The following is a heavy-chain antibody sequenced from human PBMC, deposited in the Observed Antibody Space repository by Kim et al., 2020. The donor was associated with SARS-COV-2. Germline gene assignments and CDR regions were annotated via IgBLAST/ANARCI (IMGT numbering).Heavy chain of an antibody. V-gene: IGHV3-11*01. CDR3: ARQLVYSSSWDYFDY. D-gene: IGHD6-13*01. CDR2: ISSSGSTI. Sequence: GGSLRLSCAASGFTFSDYYMSWIRQAPGKGLEWVSYISSSGSTIYYADSVKGRFTISRDNAKNSLYLQMNSLRAEDTAVYYCARQLVYSSSWDYFDYWGQGTLVTVSS. CDR1: GFTFSDYY. J-gene: IGHJ4*02.